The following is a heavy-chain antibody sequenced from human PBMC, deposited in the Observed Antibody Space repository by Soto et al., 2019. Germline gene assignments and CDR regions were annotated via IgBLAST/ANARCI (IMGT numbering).Heavy chain of an antibody. CDR3: ARARWYDAFDV. D-gene: IGHD2-15*01. Sequence: PSETLSLTCTVSGASSSGNYWGWIRKPPGKGLEWIGSIFHGGNTYYNPSLNSRVTISVDMSKNQFSLKLNSVTAAATAVYYCARARWYDAFDVWGQGTVVTVSS. V-gene: IGHV4-38-2*02. J-gene: IGHJ3*01. CDR1: GASSSGNY. CDR2: IFHGGNT.